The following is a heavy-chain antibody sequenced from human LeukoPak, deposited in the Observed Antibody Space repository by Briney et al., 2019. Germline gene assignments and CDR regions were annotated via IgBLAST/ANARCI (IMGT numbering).Heavy chain of an antibody. CDR3: ARQIASAGTAGFDF. V-gene: IGHV4-4*07. Sequence: RPSETLSLTCTVSGGSISSYYWTWIRQPAGKGLEWIGRIYSTGSTNYNPSLKSRVTMPVDTSKNQFSLRLRSVTAADTAVYYCARQIASAGTAGFDFWGQGALVTVSS. CDR1: GGSISSYY. D-gene: IGHD6-13*01. CDR2: IYSTGST. J-gene: IGHJ4*02.